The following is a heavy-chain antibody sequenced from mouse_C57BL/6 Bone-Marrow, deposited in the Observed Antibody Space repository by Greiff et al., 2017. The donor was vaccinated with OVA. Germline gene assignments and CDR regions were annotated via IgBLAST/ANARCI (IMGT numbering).Heavy chain of an antibody. J-gene: IGHJ2*01. CDR1: GYTFTSYG. V-gene: IGHV1-81*01. CDR3: ARAYGVDY. CDR2: IYPRSGNT. Sequence: VQLQQSGAELARPGASVKLSCKASGYTFTSYGISWVKQRTGQGLEWIGEIYPRSGNTYYNEKFKGKATLTADKSSSTAYMELRSLTSEDSAVYFCARAYGVDYWGQGTTLTVSS. D-gene: IGHD6-5*01.